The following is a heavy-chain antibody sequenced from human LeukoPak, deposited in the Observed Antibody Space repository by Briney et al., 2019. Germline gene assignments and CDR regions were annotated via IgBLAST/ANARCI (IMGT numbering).Heavy chain of an antibody. J-gene: IGHJ4*02. Sequence: PGGSLRLSCAASGFTFSSYAMSWVRQAPGKGLEWVSAISGSGGSTYYADSVKGRFTISRDNSKNTLYLQMNSLRAEDTAVYYCAKLPSLGSYCSGGSCYGSSYWGQGTLVTVSS. CDR3: AKLPSLGSYCSGGSCYGSSY. CDR2: ISGSGGST. CDR1: GFTFSSYA. D-gene: IGHD2-15*01. V-gene: IGHV3-23*01.